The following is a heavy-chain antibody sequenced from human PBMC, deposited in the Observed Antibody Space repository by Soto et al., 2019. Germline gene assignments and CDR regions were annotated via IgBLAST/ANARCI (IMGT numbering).Heavy chain of an antibody. D-gene: IGHD3-10*01. V-gene: IGHV1-8*01. J-gene: IGHJ4*02. CDR3: ARDRVGSTMVRGVITHFDY. Sequence: ASVKVSCKASGYTFTSYDINWVRQATGQGLEWTGWMNPNSGNTGYAQKFQGRVTMTRNTSISTAYMELRSLRSDDTAVYYCARDRVGSTMVRGVITHFDYWGQGTLVTVSS. CDR2: MNPNSGNT. CDR1: GYTFTSYD.